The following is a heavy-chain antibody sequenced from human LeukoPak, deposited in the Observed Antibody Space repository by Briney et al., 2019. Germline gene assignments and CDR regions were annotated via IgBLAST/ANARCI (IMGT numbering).Heavy chain of an antibody. Sequence: SETLSLTCTVSGGSVSSDNYYWSWIRQPPGKGLEWIGYIYCSGSTNYNPSLKSRVTTSVDTSRNQSSLKLSSVTAADTAVYYCARGYCGSTNCYGVFDYWGQGTLVTVSS. D-gene: IGHD2-2*01. CDR2: IYCSGST. CDR1: GGSVSSDNYY. J-gene: IGHJ4*02. V-gene: IGHV4-61*01. CDR3: ARGYCGSTNCYGVFDY.